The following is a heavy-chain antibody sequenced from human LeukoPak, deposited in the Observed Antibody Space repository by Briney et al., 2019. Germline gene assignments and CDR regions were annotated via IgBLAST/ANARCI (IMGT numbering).Heavy chain of an antibody. J-gene: IGHJ6*02. V-gene: IGHV4-4*02. Sequence: PSETLSLTCAVSGGSISSSNWWSWVRQPPGKGLEWIGEIYHSGSTNYNPSLKSRVTISVDKSKNQFSLKLSSVTAADTAVYYCARVYYYDSSGYYFYYYYYGMDVWGQGTTVTVSS. CDR1: GGSISSSNW. CDR2: IYHSGST. CDR3: ARVYYYDSSGYYFYYYYYGMDV. D-gene: IGHD3-22*01.